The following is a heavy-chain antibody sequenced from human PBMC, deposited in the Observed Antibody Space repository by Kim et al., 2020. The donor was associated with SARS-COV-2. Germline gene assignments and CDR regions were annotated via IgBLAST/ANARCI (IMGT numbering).Heavy chain of an antibody. CDR3: ARALWGIGLAASSYYAMDG. D-gene: IGHD6-13*01. CDR2: INDDGTHT. V-gene: IGHV3-74*01. Sequence: GGSLRLSCAASGFTLSGYWVHWVRQTPEKGLVWISRINDDGTHTNYADSVKGRFTISSDSTKNTVYLQVDSLRAEDTAIYYCARALWGIGLAASSYYAMDGWGQGTTVT. CDR1: GFTLSGYW. J-gene: IGHJ6*02.